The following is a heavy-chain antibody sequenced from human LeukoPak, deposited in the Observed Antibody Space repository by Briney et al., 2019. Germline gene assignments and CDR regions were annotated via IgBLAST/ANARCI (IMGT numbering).Heavy chain of an antibody. CDR1: GYTFTSYD. CDR3: ARGLVGADFESFDY. Sequence: ASVKVSCKASGYTFTSYDINWVRQATGQGLEWMGWMNPNSGNTGYAQKFQGRVTMTTDTSTSTAYMELRSLRSDDTAVYYCARGLVGADFESFDYWGQGTLVTVSS. J-gene: IGHJ4*02. V-gene: IGHV1-8*01. D-gene: IGHD1-26*01. CDR2: MNPNSGNT.